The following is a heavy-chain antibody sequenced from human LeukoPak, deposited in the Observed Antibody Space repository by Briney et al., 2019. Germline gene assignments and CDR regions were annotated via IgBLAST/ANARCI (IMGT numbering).Heavy chain of an antibody. CDR2: VYYGGST. J-gene: IGHJ4*02. CDR3: ARELRGIDN. Sequence: SETLSLTCTVSGRSISSYYWNWIRQTPGKGLEWIGSVYYGGSTNYHPSLKSRVTMSLDTSKNQFSLKMTSVTAADTAVYYCARELRGIDNWGQGTLVTVSS. CDR1: GRSISSYY. V-gene: IGHV4-59*01.